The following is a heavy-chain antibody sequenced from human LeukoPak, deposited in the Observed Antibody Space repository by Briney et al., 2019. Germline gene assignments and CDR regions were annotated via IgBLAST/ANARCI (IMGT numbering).Heavy chain of an antibody. D-gene: IGHD6-6*01. CDR3: ARVGRREQLGKNWFDP. V-gene: IGHV1-2*02. Sequence: ASVKVSCKASGCTFTGYYMHWVRQAPGQGLEWMGWINPNSGGTNYAQKFQGRVTMTRDTSISTAYMELSRLRSDDTAVYYCARVGRREQLGKNWFDPWGQGTLVTVSS. CDR2: INPNSGGT. J-gene: IGHJ5*02. CDR1: GCTFTGYY.